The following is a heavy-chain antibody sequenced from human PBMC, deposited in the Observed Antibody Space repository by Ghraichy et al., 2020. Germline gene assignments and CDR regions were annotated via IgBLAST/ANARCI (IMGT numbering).Heavy chain of an antibody. CDR2: ISFDGSYT. CDR1: GFTFSSYG. V-gene: IGHV3-30*03. CDR3: TRGADQYYYSGLDV. D-gene: IGHD3-16*01. Sequence: GGSLRLSCAISGFTFSSYGMHWVRQAPGKGLEWVAVISFDGSYTYYTDSVKGRFTISRDNSKNTVYLQMNSLRAEDTAVYYCTRGADQYYYSGLDVWGQGTTVTVSS. J-gene: IGHJ6*02.